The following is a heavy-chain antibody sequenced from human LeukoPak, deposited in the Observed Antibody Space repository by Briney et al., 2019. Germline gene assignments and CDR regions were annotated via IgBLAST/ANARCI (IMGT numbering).Heavy chain of an antibody. Sequence: PGGSLRLSCAASGFTVSNNYMSWVRQAPGKGLEWVSVIYSGGSTYYADSVKGRFTISRDTSRNTLSLQMNSLRAEDTAVYYCAVSGDASYYYYGMDVWGQGTTVTVSS. CDR2: IYSGGST. CDR1: GFTVSNNY. V-gene: IGHV3-53*01. J-gene: IGHJ6*02. D-gene: IGHD4-17*01. CDR3: AVSGDASYYYYGMDV.